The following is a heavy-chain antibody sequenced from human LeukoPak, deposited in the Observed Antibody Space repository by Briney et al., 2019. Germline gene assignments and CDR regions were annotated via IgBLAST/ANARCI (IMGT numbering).Heavy chain of an antibody. D-gene: IGHD5-24*01. CDR1: GFTFSSYA. CDR2: MSYDGSNK. Sequence: GGSLRLSCAASGFTFSSYAMHWVRQAPGKGLTWVAVMSYDGSNKYYADSVKGRFTISRDNSKNTLYLQMNSLRAEDTAVYYCARDRGWLQSSRYFDLWGRGTLVTVSS. J-gene: IGHJ2*01. CDR3: ARDRGWLQSSRYFDL. V-gene: IGHV3-30-3*01.